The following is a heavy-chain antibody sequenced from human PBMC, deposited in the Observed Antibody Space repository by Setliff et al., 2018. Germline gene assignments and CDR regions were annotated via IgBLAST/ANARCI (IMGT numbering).Heavy chain of an antibody. CDR1: GGTFKNYG. J-gene: IGHJ4*02. D-gene: IGHD3-22*01. CDR3: ARDSRTYYYDTTGPHFDY. V-gene: IGHV1-69*05. Sequence: SVKVSCKASGGTFKNYGISWVRQAPGQGLEWMGGIIPFFGTTNYAQKFQGRVTITTDESTNTAYMELSSLRSEDTAVYYCARDSRTYYYDTTGPHFDYWGQGTLVTVSS. CDR2: IIPFFGTT.